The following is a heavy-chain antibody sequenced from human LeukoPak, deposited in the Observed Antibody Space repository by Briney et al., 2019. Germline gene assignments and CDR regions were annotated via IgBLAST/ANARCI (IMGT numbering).Heavy chain of an antibody. Sequence: PGGSLRLSCAASGFTFSSYAMSWVRQAPGKGLEWVSAISGSGGSTYYADSVKGRFTISRDNSKNTLYLQMNSLRAEDTAVYYCAKDSSSRFFVRIGFDPWGQGTLVTVSS. CDR3: AKDSSSRFFVRIGFDP. CDR1: GFTFSSYA. J-gene: IGHJ5*02. D-gene: IGHD6-13*01. CDR2: ISGSGGST. V-gene: IGHV3-23*01.